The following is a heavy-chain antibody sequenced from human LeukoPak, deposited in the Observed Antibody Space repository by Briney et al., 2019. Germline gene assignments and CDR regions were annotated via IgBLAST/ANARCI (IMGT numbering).Heavy chain of an antibody. CDR3: AGQRLLWFGELFIDYYYYGMDV. D-gene: IGHD3-10*01. Sequence: SETLSLTCTVSGGSISSYYWSWVRQPPGKGLEWIGYIYYSGSTNYNPSLKSRVTISVDTSKNQFSLKLSSVTAADTAVYYCAGQRLLWFGELFIDYYYYGMDVWGQGTTVTVSS. CDR2: IYYSGST. V-gene: IGHV4-59*08. CDR1: GGSISSYY. J-gene: IGHJ6*02.